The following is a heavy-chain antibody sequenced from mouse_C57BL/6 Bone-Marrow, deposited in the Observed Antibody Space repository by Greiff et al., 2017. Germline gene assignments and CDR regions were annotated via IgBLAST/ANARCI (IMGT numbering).Heavy chain of an antibody. CDR3: ARDATTVVDWYFDV. V-gene: IGHV7-1*01. D-gene: IGHD1-1*01. J-gene: IGHJ1*03. Sequence: EVNVVDSGGGLVQSGRSLRLSCATSGFTFSDFYMEWVRQAPGKGLEWIAASRNKANDYTTEYSASVKGRFIVSRDTSQSILYLQMNALRAEDTAIYYCARDATTVVDWYFDVWGTGTTVTVSS. CDR1: GFTFSDFY. CDR2: SRNKANDYTT.